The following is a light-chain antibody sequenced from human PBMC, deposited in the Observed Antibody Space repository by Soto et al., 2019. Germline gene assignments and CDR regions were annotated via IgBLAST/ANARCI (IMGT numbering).Light chain of an antibody. CDR3: QSYDSSRHGVL. CDR2: TDI. CDR1: SSNIGAGYH. V-gene: IGLV1-40*01. Sequence: QSVLTQPPSVSGAPGQRVTISCTGSSSNIGAGYHVHWYQHLPGTAPKLLIYTDINRPSGVPDRFSGSKSGTSASLAITGLQAEDEADYYCQSYDSSRHGVLFGGGTQLTVL. J-gene: IGLJ2*01.